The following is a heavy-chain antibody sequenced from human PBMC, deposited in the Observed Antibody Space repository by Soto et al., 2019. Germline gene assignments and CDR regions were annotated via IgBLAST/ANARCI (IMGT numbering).Heavy chain of an antibody. CDR2: ISSNGGST. J-gene: IGHJ4*02. Sequence: LRLSCAASGFTFSSYAMHWVRQAPGKGLEYVSAISSNGGSTYYANSVKGRFTISRDNSKNTLYLQMGSLRAEDMAVYYCARAPVGVYDYWGQGTLVTVSS. V-gene: IGHV3-64*01. CDR3: ARAPVGVYDY. CDR1: GFTFSSYA. D-gene: IGHD1-26*01.